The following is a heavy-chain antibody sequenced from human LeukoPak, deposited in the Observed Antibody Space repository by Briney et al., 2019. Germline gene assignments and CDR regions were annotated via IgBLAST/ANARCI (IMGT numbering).Heavy chain of an antibody. V-gene: IGHV4-4*07. CDR2: IYTSGST. CDR3: ASAGTRWYFDY. Sequence: SETLSLTRTVSGGSISSYYWSWIRQPAGKGLEWIGRIYTSGSTYYNPSLKSRVTIPVDTSKNQFSLKLSSVTAADTAVYYCASAGTRWYFDYWGQGTLVTVSS. J-gene: IGHJ4*02. CDR1: GGSISSYY. D-gene: IGHD6-13*01.